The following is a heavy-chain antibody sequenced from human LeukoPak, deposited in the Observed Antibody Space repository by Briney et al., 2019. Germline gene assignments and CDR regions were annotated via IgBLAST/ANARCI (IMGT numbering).Heavy chain of an antibody. J-gene: IGHJ5*02. D-gene: IGHD6-13*01. V-gene: IGHV4-38-2*02. CDR1: GYSISTGYY. Sequence: SETLSLTCTVSGYSISTGYYWGWIRQPPGKGLEWIGSIYHSGNTSYNPSLKSRVSISVDTSKNQFSLKLSSVTAADTAVYYCARAYSSSWYLNWFDPWGQGTPVTVSS. CDR2: IYHSGNT. CDR3: ARAYSSSWYLNWFDP.